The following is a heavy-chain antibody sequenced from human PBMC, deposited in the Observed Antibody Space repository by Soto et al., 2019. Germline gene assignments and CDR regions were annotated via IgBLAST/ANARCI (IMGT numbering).Heavy chain of an antibody. CDR2: VNGDGSEK. CDR1: GFTFSSYW. CDR3: ARFFPGPAYFDY. Sequence: GGTLRLSCVASGFTFSSYWMHWVRQAPGKGLVWVSRVNGDGSEKYYVDSVKGRFTISRDNAKNSLYLQMNSLRAEDTAVYYCARFFPGPAYFDYWGQGTLVTVSS. D-gene: IGHD2-2*01. V-gene: IGHV3-74*01. J-gene: IGHJ4*02.